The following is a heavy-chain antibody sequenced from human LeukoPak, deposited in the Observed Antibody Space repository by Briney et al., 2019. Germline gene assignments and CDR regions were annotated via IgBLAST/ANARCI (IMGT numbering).Heavy chain of an antibody. Sequence: SVKVSCKASGGTFSSYAISWVRQAPGQGLEWMGGIIPIFGTANYAQKFQGRVTITTDESTSTAYMELSSLRSEDTAVYYCASESRYWYYFDYWGQGTLVTVSS. J-gene: IGHJ4*02. D-gene: IGHD2-8*02. V-gene: IGHV1-69*05. CDR2: IIPIFGTA. CDR1: GGTFSSYA. CDR3: ASESRYWYYFDY.